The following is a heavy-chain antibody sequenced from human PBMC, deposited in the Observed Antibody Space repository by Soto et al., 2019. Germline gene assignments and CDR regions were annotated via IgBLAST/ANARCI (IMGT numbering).Heavy chain of an antibody. CDR1: GYTFTNYY. Sequence: ASVNVSCKASGYTFTNYYIHWLRQAPGQGLELLGILRPSTGNTGYAQRFQGRVTMTRXXXXGXVXMXLTSLRSEDTAVYYCARDTSYYDSSGFGYWG. V-gene: IGHV1-46*01. J-gene: IGHJ4*01. CDR3: ARDTSYYDSSGFGY. D-gene: IGHD3-22*01. CDR2: LRPSTGNT.